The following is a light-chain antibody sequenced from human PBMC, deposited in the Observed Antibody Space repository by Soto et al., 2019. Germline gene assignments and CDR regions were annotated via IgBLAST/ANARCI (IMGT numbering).Light chain of an antibody. V-gene: IGKV1-9*01. J-gene: IGKJ1*01. CDR2: GAS. Sequence: IQLTQSPSSLSASVGDRVTITCRASQAISSYLAWYQQKPGRAPNLLIDGASTLQSGVPSRFSGSGSGTYFTLTISSLQPVEFATYYCQQLNSYPRTFGQGTKVEIK. CDR3: QQLNSYPRT. CDR1: QAISSY.